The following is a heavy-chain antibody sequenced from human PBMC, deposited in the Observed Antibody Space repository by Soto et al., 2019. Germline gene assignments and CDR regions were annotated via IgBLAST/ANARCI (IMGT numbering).Heavy chain of an antibody. V-gene: IGHV1-69*06. CDR1: GGTFSSSA. D-gene: IGHD6-25*01. Sequence: SVKVSCKASGGTFSSSAISWVRQAPGQGLEWMGASIPVFGTAHYAQKFQGRVTITADKPTSTAYVELSRLRSEDTAVNYCARERPERGKDVWGQGTTVTVSS. CDR2: SIPVFGTA. CDR3: ARERPERGKDV. J-gene: IGHJ6*02.